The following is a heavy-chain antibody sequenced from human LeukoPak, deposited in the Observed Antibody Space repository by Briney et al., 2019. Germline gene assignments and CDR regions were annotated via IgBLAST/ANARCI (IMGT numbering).Heavy chain of an antibody. J-gene: IGHJ4*02. CDR3: ARRGYSSGWSVGF. CDR2: ISASGGST. V-gene: IGHV3-23*01. CDR1: GFTFSSYA. D-gene: IGHD6-19*01. Sequence: GGSLRLSCAASGFTFSSYAMSWVRQAPGKGLEWVSDISASGGSTYYADSVKGRFTISRDNSKNTLYLQMNGLRAEDTAVYYCARRGYSSGWSVGFWGQGTLVTVSS.